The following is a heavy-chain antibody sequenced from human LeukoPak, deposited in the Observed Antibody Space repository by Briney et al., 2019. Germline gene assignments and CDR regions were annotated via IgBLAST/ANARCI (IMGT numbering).Heavy chain of an antibody. CDR3: AGYYGSGQWDN. V-gene: IGHV4-59*12. J-gene: IGHJ4*02. CDR2: TYNSGSS. Sequence: SETLSLTCTVSGGSISSYYWSWIRQPPGKGLEWIGYTYNSGSSSYSPSFKSRVTISTDTPRNQFFLRLTPVTAADTAVYYCAGYYGSGQWDNWGQGTLVTVSS. CDR1: GGSISSYY. D-gene: IGHD3-10*01.